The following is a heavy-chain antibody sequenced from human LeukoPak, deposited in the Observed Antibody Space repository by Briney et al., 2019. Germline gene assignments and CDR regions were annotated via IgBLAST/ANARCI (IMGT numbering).Heavy chain of an antibody. J-gene: IGHJ5*02. D-gene: IGHD1-26*01. Sequence: ASVKVSCKESGYTFTSYYMHWVRQAPGQGLEWMGIINPSGGSTSYAQKFQGRVTMTRDTSTSTVYMGLSSLRSEDTAVYYCAREASVGATGGEEYNWFDPWGQGTLVTVSS. CDR3: AREASVGATGGEEYNWFDP. CDR2: INPSGGST. V-gene: IGHV1-46*01. CDR1: GYTFTSYY.